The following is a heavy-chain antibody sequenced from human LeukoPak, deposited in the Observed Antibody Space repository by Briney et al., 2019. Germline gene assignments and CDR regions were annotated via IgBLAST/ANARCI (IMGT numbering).Heavy chain of an antibody. CDR1: RFTVSSNY. CDR3: ARAGGSYYPLVY. J-gene: IGHJ4*02. CDR2: IYSGGST. Sequence: GGSLRLSCAASRFTVSSNYMSWVRQAPGKGLEWVSVIYSGGSTYYADSVKGRFTISRDNSKNTLYLQMNSLRAEDTAVYYCARAGGSYYPLVYWGQGTLVTVSS. V-gene: IGHV3-53*01. D-gene: IGHD1-26*01.